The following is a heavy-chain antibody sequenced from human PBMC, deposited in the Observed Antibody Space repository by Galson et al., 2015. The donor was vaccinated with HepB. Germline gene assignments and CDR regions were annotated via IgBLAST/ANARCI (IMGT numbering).Heavy chain of an antibody. D-gene: IGHD5-18*01. J-gene: IGHJ4*02. Sequence: SLRLSCAASGFTFDDYAMHWVRQAPGKGLEWVSGISWNSGSIGYADSVKGRFTISRDNAKNSLYLQMNSLRAEDTALYYCAKVRLGTAMVGGYFDYWGQGTLVTVSS. V-gene: IGHV3-9*01. CDR2: ISWNSGSI. CDR1: GFTFDDYA. CDR3: AKVRLGTAMVGGYFDY.